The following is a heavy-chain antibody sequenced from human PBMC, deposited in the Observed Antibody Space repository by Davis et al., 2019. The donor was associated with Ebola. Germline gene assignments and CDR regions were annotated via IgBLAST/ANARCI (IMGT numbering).Heavy chain of an antibody. Sequence: GSLRLSCAVYGGSFSGYYWGWIRQPPGKGLEWIGSIYYSGSTYYNPSLKSRVTISVDTSKNQFSLKLSSVTAADTAVYYCARTLRYFDWTDYWGQGTLVTVSS. J-gene: IGHJ4*02. V-gene: IGHV4-39*01. CDR1: GGSFSGYY. D-gene: IGHD3-9*01. CDR2: IYYSGST. CDR3: ARTLRYFDWTDY.